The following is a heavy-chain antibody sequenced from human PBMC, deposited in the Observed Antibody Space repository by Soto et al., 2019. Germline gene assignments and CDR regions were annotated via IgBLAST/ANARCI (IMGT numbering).Heavy chain of an antibody. J-gene: IGHJ4*02. V-gene: IGHV3-74*01. CDR3: VTGWADY. Sequence: GGSLRLSCVVSEFTFSSSWMHWVRQGPGKGLVWVSRINSDGSNTNYADSVKSRFTTSRDNAKNMLYLQMNSLRAEDTALYYCVTGWADYWGQGTLVTVSS. CDR2: INSDGSNT. CDR1: EFTFSSSW. D-gene: IGHD1-26*01.